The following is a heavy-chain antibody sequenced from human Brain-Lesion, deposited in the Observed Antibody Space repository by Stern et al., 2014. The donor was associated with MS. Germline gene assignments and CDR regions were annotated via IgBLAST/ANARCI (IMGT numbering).Heavy chain of an antibody. J-gene: IGHJ4*02. CDR1: GYTLTELS. D-gene: IGHD1-26*01. Sequence: QVQLVESGAEVKKPGASVKVSCKVSGYTLTELSMHWVRQAPRKGLEWMGGFDPEDGETIYARKFQGRVNMTEDTSTDTAYMELSSLRSEDTAVYYCATLSPGAGGNYYRHFDYWGQGTLVTVSS. V-gene: IGHV1-24*01. CDR2: FDPEDGET. CDR3: ATLSPGAGGNYYRHFDY.